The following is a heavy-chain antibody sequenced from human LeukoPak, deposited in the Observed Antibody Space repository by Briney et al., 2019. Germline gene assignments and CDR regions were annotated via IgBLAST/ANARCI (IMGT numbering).Heavy chain of an antibody. V-gene: IGHV3-7*01. CDR1: GFTLGAYW. CDR2: INQGGSET. CDR3: ARLTLSASDWCYDY. D-gene: IGHD5-12*01. Sequence: GGSLRLSCAASGFTLGAYWMRGVRQAPGKGLEWVANINQGGSETYYVDSVQGRFTISRDNAKNSLYLQMNSLRAADTAVYYCARLTLSASDWCYDYWGQGTLVTASS. J-gene: IGHJ4*02.